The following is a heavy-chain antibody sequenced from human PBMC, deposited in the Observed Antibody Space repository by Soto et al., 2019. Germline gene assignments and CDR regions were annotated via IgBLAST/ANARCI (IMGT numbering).Heavy chain of an antibody. D-gene: IGHD2-21*02. V-gene: IGHV3-23*01. CDR1: GFPFSSYA. J-gene: IGHJ4*02. CDR2: SSTSVDTT. Sequence: EVQLFESGGGLVQPGGSLRLSCAASGFPFSSYAMSWVRQAPGKGLEWVSTSSTSVDTTYYADSVKGRFTISRDNSKKTLFLQMNSLRADDTAVYYCAKGDGNYYYANWGQGNLVTVSS. CDR3: AKGDGNYYYAN.